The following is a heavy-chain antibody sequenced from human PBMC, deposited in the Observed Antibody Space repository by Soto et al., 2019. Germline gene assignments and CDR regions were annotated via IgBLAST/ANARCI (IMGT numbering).Heavy chain of an antibody. Sequence: QVQLVESGGGLVKSGGSLRLSCAASGFTFSDYYMSWIRQAPGKGLEWISYISSSGATIYYADSVKGRFTTSGDNANNSLFLEMNSLRAEDTAVYYCVRVGYAYGNDPWGQGTLVAVSS. CDR3: VRVGYAYGNDP. CDR2: ISSSGATI. D-gene: IGHD3-10*01. V-gene: IGHV3-11*01. CDR1: GFTFSDYY. J-gene: IGHJ5*02.